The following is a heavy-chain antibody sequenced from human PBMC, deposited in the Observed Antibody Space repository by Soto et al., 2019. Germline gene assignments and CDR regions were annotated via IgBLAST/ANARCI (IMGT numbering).Heavy chain of an antibody. D-gene: IGHD3-16*01. V-gene: IGHV3-48*02. CDR2: IHGTRSII. J-gene: IGHJ4*02. CDR3: ARDARNADYDY. CDR1: GFTFSSHA. Sequence: EVQLGESGGGLVQPGGSLKLSCAGSGFTFSSHAMNWVRQAPGKGLEWVAYIHGTRSIIYYADSVNGRFTTSRDNAKNSLYLQMDTLRDEDTALYYCARDARNADYDYWGQGTLVTVSS.